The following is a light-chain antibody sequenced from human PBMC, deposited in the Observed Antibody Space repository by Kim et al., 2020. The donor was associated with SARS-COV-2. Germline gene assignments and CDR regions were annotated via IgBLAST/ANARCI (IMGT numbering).Light chain of an antibody. CDR1: QGINNV. V-gene: IGKV1-9*01. Sequence: ASVGDRVTITCRASQGINNVLAWYQQKPGKAPNRLIYAASTLQSGLPSRFIGSGSGTEFTLTITSLQPEDFATYYCQQLNSYPRTFGQGTRVDIK. J-gene: IGKJ1*01. CDR2: AAS. CDR3: QQLNSYPRT.